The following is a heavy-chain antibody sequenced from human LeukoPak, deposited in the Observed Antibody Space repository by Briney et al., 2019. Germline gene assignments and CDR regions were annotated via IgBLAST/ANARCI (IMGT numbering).Heavy chain of an antibody. Sequence: SETLSLTCPVSGGSISSVGYYWSWIRQHPGKGLEWIGYTSYTGSPYYNPSLRSRVTISVDTSKNQFSLKLSSGTAADTALDYCARGPETLRFDYWGQGTLVTVSS. CDR3: ARGPETLRFDY. CDR1: GGSISSVGYY. V-gene: IGHV4-31*03. CDR2: TSYTGSP. J-gene: IGHJ4*02. D-gene: IGHD4-23*01.